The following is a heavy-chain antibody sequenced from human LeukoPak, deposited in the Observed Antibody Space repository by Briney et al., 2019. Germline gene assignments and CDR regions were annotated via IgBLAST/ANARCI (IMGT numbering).Heavy chain of an antibody. CDR2: ISGSGGST. D-gene: IGHD6-19*01. Sequence: PGGSLRLSCAASGFTFSSYAMTWVRQAPGKGPEWVSTISGSGGSTYYADSVKGRFTISRDNSKNTLYLQMNSLRAEDTAVYYCAKDKGLSYSSGWYSPAGIPWVFDYWGQGTLVTVSS. CDR3: AKDKGLSYSSGWYSPAGIPWVFDY. CDR1: GFTFSSYA. J-gene: IGHJ4*02. V-gene: IGHV3-23*01.